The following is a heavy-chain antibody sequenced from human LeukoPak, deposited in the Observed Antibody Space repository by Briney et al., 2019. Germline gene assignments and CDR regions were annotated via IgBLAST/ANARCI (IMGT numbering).Heavy chain of an antibody. CDR3: GRYYDSRGPSSWGGIDI. J-gene: IGHJ3*02. V-gene: IGHV3-48*03. CDR2: ISSSGSTI. Sequence: GGSLRLSCAASGFTFSSYEMNWVRQAPGKGLEWVSYISSSGSTIYYADSVKGRFTISRDNAKNSLYLQMNSLRAEDTAVYYCGRYYDSRGPSSWGGIDIWGQGTMVTVSS. D-gene: IGHD3-22*01. CDR1: GFTFSSYE.